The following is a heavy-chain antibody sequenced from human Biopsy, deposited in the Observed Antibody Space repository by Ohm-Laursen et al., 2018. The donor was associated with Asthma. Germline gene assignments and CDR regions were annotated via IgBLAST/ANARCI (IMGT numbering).Heavy chain of an antibody. J-gene: IGHJ2*01. CDR1: GYTFTDYY. CDR3: ARIKIRIGAGTDRYFDL. CDR2: INPNTAAT. V-gene: IGHV1-2*06. D-gene: IGHD3-16*01. Sequence: ASVKVSCKASGYTFTDYYLHWVRQAPGQGLEWMGRINPNTAATDYAQKFLGRVTMTRDTSVNTAFMVLGRLRSDDTAVYYCARIKIRIGAGTDRYFDLWGRGTLVTVSS.